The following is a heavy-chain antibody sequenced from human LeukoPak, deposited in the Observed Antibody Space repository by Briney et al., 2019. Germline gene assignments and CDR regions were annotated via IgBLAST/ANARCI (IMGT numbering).Heavy chain of an antibody. V-gene: IGHV3-23*01. D-gene: IGHD5-18*01. J-gene: IGHJ4*02. CDR2: ISGSGGST. CDR1: GFTFSNYG. Sequence: GGSLRLSCAASGFTFSNYGMHWVRQAPGKGLEWVSAISGSGGSTYYADSVKGRFTISRDNSKNTLYLQMNSLRAEDTAVYYCAKDRAMVSSGRRFFDYWGQGTLVTVSS. CDR3: AKDRAMVSSGRRFFDY.